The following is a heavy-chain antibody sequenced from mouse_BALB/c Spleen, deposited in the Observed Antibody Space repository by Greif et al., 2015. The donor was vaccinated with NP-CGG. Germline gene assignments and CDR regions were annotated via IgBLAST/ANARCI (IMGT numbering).Heavy chain of an antibody. D-gene: IGHD1-1*02. CDR3: ARHYAHYAMDY. CDR1: GFSLTSYG. Sequence: QVQLQQSGPGLVAPSQSLSITCTVSGFSLTSYGVNWVRQPPGKGLEWLGMIWGDGSTDYNSALKSRLSISKDNSKSQVFLKMNSLQTDDTARYYCARHYAHYAMDYWGQGTSVTVSS. J-gene: IGHJ4*01. V-gene: IGHV2-6-7*01. CDR2: IWGDGST.